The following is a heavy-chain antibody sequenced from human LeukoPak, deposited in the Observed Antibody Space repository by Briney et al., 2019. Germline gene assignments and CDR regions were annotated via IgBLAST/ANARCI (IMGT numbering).Heavy chain of an antibody. CDR3: AREGRGTFDQ. V-gene: IGHV3-7*04. Sequence: GGSLRLSCAASGLTYSNYCMSWIRQAPGKGLQWVANIKQDGSDKFHFDSMKGRFTISRDNAKSALYLQMNSLRAEDTAVYYCAREGRGTFDQWGQGTLVTVSS. CDR2: IKQDGSDK. D-gene: IGHD1-7*01. J-gene: IGHJ4*02. CDR1: GLTYSNYC.